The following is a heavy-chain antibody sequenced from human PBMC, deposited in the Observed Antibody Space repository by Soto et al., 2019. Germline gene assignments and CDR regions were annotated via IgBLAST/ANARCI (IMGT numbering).Heavy chain of an antibody. D-gene: IGHD2-15*01. CDR3: AREVVGYCSGGSCLAFDY. Sequence: EVQLVESGGGLVQPGGSLRLSCAASGFTFSSYWMSWVGQAPGKGLEWVANIKQDGSEKYYVDSVKGRFTISRDNAKNSLYLQMNSLRAEDTAVYYCAREVVGYCSGGSCLAFDYWGQGTLVTVSS. CDR1: GFTFSSYW. V-gene: IGHV3-7*01. J-gene: IGHJ4*02. CDR2: IKQDGSEK.